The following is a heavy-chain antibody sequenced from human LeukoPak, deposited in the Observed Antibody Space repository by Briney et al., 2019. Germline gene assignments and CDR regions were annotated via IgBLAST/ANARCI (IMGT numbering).Heavy chain of an antibody. Sequence: SETLSLTCAVYGGSFSGYYWSWIRQPPGKGLEWIGEINHSGSTNYNPSLKSRVTISVDTSKNQFSLKLSSVTAADTAVYYCARRPAAAIFDPWGQGTLVTVSS. CDR3: ARRPAAAIFDP. D-gene: IGHD6-13*01. CDR1: GGSFSGYY. CDR2: INHSGST. V-gene: IGHV4-34*01. J-gene: IGHJ5*02.